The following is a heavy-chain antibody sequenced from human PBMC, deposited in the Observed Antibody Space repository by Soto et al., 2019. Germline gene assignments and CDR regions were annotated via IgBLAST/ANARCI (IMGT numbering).Heavy chain of an antibody. D-gene: IGHD1-26*01. J-gene: IGHJ5*02. CDR3: AREDSQYGAYNCFDT. V-gene: IGHV4-30-4*01. CDR2: IYYSGST. Sequence: PSETLSLTCTVSGGSISSGDYYWSWIRQPPGKGLEWIGYIYYSGSTYYNPSLKSRVTISVDTSKNQFSLKLSSVTAADTAVYYCAREDSQYGAYNCFDTWGQGTLVTVSS. CDR1: GGSISSGDYY.